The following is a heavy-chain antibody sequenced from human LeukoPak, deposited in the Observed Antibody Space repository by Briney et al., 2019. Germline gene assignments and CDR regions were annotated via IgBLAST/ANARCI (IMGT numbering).Heavy chain of an antibody. CDR2: VSYSGGTT. V-gene: IGHV3-23*01. Sequence: GGSLRLSCAASGFSFDSYAMSWVRQAQWKGLEFVSVVSYSGGTTYYVDSVKGRFTISRDNSKNTLYLQMNSPRVEDTAMYYCAKDLVPRGNFDLQYLDSWGQGTLVTVSS. D-gene: IGHD3-10*01. J-gene: IGHJ5*01. CDR3: AKDLVPRGNFDLQYLDS. CDR1: GFSFDSYA.